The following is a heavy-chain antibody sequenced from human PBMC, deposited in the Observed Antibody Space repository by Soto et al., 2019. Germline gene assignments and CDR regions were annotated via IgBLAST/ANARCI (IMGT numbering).Heavy chain of an antibody. CDR2: ISGSGGST. CDR1: GFTFSSYA. Sequence: PGGSLRLSCAASGFTFSSYAMSWVRQAPGKGLEWASAISGSGGSTYYADSVKGRFTISRDNSKNTLYLQMNSLRAEDTAVYYCAKDGLLWFGEPLPVYFDYWGQGTLVTVSS. D-gene: IGHD3-10*01. V-gene: IGHV3-23*01. CDR3: AKDGLLWFGEPLPVYFDY. J-gene: IGHJ4*02.